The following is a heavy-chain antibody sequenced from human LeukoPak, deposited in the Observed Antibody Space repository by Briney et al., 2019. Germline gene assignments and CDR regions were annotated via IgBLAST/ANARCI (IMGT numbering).Heavy chain of an antibody. J-gene: IGHJ6*03. D-gene: IGHD3-9*01. CDR1: GFIFSIHG. CDR2: IGGRGGST. V-gene: IGHV3-23*01. CDR3: AKQGRDWLRDYYYYMDV. Sequence: GGSLRLSCAASGFIFSIHGMSWVRQAPGKGLEWVSTIGGRGGSTYYADSVKGRFTISRDNSKNTLYLQMNSLRAEDTAVYYCAKQGRDWLRDYYYYMDVWGKGTTVTISS.